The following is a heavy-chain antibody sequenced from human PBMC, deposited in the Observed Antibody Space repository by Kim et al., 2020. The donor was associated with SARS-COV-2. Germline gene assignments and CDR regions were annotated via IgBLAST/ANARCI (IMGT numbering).Heavy chain of an antibody. J-gene: IGHJ4*02. CDR1: GGSISSSNW. V-gene: IGHV4-4*02. D-gene: IGHD3-22*01. CDR2: IYHSGST. Sequence: SETLSLTCAVSGGSISSSNWWSWVRQPPGKGLEWIGEIYHSGSTNYNPSLKSRVTISVDKSKNQFSLKLSSVTAADTAVYYCAREYVRYDSSGYPHKSFDYWGQGPLVPVSS. CDR3: AREYVRYDSSGYPHKSFDY.